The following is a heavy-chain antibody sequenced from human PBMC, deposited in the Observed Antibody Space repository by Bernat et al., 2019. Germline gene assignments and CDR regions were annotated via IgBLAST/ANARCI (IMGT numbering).Heavy chain of an antibody. CDR2: ISAYNGNT. CDR3: ARSLTRSYYDFWCGYSPCYYMDV. V-gene: IGHV1-18*01. J-gene: IGHJ6*03. Sequence: QVQLVQSGAEVKKPGASVKVSCKASGYTFTSYGISWVRQAPGQGLEWMGWISAYNGNTNYAQKLQGRVTMTTDTSTSTAYMELRSLRSDDTAVYYWARSLTRSYYDFWCGYSPCYYMDVWGKGTTVTVSS. CDR1: GYTFTSYG. D-gene: IGHD3-3*01.